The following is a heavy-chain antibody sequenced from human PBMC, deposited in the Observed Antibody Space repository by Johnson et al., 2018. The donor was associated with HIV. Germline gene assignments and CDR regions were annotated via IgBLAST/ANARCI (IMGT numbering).Heavy chain of an antibody. CDR2: FATGGGT. J-gene: IGHJ3*01. CDR1: GFTFSSYA. CDR3: ARGDSGDYAGAFDV. V-gene: IGHV3-66*01. Sequence: VKLVESGGGVVQPGRSLRLSCAASGFTFSSYAMHWVRQAPGKGLEWISLFATGGGTDYADSVKGRFTVSRDISNNTIFLHMNRLRADDTAVYYCARGDSGDYAGAFDVWGQGTMVTVSS. D-gene: IGHD4-17*01.